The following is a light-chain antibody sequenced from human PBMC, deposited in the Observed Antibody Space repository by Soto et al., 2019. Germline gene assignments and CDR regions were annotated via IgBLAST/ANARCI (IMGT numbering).Light chain of an antibody. CDR3: QQYNNWPPYT. J-gene: IGKJ2*01. CDR2: GAS. V-gene: IGKV3-15*01. Sequence: EIVMTQSPATLSVSPGERPTLSCRASQSVSSNLAWYQQKPGQAPRPLIYGASTRATGIPARFSGSRSGREFTLTISSLQAEDFAVYYCQQYNNWPPYTFGQWAKVDIK. CDR1: QSVSSN.